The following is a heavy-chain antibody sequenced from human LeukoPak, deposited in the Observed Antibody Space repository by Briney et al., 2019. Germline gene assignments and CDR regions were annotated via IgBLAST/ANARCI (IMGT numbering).Heavy chain of an antibody. D-gene: IGHD3-22*01. Sequence: GGSLRLSCAATGLTLISYWMHWVRQAPGNGLVWVSRITSDGSTTSYAASVKGRFTISRDTAKNTLYLQMNRLRAEDTAVYYCARGHHYYDSSAYYYWGQGTLVTVSA. CDR2: ITSDGSTT. J-gene: IGHJ4*02. CDR1: GLTLISYW. V-gene: IGHV3-74*01. CDR3: ARGHHYYDSSAYYY.